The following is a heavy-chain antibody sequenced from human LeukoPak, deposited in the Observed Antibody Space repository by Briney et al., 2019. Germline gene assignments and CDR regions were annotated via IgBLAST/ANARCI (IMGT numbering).Heavy chain of an antibody. CDR2: ISSSGSTI. CDR3: ARRGAGYGNPIDY. Sequence: PGGSLRLSCAASGFTFSSYEMNWVRQAPAKGLEWVSYISSSGSTIYYADSVKGRFTVSRDNAKNSLYLQMNSLRAEDTAVYYCARRGAGYGNPIDYWGQGTLVTVSS. D-gene: IGHD5-18*01. V-gene: IGHV3-48*03. CDR1: GFTFSSYE. J-gene: IGHJ4*02.